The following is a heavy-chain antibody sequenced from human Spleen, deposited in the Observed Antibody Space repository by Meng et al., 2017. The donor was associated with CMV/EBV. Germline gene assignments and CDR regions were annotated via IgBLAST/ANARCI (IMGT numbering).Heavy chain of an antibody. CDR1: GYTFTTYG. CDR2: ISGYNGKT. Sequence: ASVKVSCKASGYTFTTYGISWVRQAPGQGLEWMGWISGYNGKTNYVQKFQGRVTMSTDTSTRTAYMELRSLRSDDTAVYYCARVTVLYGMDVWGQGTTVTVSS. J-gene: IGHJ6*02. V-gene: IGHV1-18*01. CDR3: ARVTVLYGMDV. D-gene: IGHD1-20*01.